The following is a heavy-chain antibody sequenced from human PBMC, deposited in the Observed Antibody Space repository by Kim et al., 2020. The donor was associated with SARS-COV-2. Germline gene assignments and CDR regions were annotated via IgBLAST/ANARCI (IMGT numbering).Heavy chain of an antibody. CDR2: T. CDR3: TRGGYQHSMDV. V-gene: IGHV3-74*01. Sequence: TACAGYVKGRFSISRDNAKTTLSLQMDSLIAEDTAVYYCTRGGYQHSMDVWGQGTTVTVSS. D-gene: IGHD5-12*01. J-gene: IGHJ6*02.